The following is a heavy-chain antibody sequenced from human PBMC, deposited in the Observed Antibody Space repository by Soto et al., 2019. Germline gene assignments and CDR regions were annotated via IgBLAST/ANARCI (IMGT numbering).Heavy chain of an antibody. CDR1: GYSFTSYW. CDR2: IYPGDSDT. CDR3: ARPQLTGDHYYHYGMDV. D-gene: IGHD7-27*01. Sequence: GESLKISCKGSGYSFTSYWIGWVRQMPGKGLEWMGIIYPGDSDTRYSPSFQGQVTISADKSISTAYLQWSSLKASDTAMYHCARPQLTGDHYYHYGMDVWGQGTTVTVSS. J-gene: IGHJ6*02. V-gene: IGHV5-51*01.